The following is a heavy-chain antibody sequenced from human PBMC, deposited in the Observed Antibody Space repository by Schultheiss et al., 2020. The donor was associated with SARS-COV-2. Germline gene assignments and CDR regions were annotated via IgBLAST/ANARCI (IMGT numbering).Heavy chain of an antibody. Sequence: GGSLRLSCAASGFTFSSYAMHWVRQAPGKGLEWVAVISYDGSNKYYADSVKGRFTISRDNSKKTLYLQMNSLRAEDTAVYYCARDSYYYGSGNESLGYWGQGTLVTVSS. D-gene: IGHD3-10*01. CDR1: GFTFSSYA. J-gene: IGHJ4*02. V-gene: IGHV3-30*04. CDR3: ARDSYYYGSGNESLGY. CDR2: ISYDGSNK.